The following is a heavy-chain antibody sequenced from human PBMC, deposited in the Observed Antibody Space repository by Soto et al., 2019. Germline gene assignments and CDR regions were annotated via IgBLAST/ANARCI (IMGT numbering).Heavy chain of an antibody. CDR1: GYTFTTYA. CDR2: INAGNGNT. Sequence: ASVKVSCKASGYTFTTYAMHWVRQAPGQRLEWMGWINAGNGNTKYSQKFQGRVTITRDTSASTGYMELSSLRSEDTAVYYCARGDGGSFLYYYYGMDVWGQGTTVTVSS. D-gene: IGHD2-15*01. V-gene: IGHV1-3*01. CDR3: ARGDGGSFLYYYYGMDV. J-gene: IGHJ6*02.